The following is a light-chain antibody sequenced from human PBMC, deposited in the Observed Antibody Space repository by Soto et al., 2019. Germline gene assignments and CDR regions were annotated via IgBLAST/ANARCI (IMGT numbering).Light chain of an antibody. CDR2: EVS. Sequence: QSALTQPASVSGSPGQSITISCTGTSSDVGGYNYVSWYQQQSGKAPKLIIHEVSNRPSGVSNRFSGSKSGNTASLTISGLQAEDEADYYCDSYTSSRAYVFAIGTKVTVL. V-gene: IGLV2-14*01. J-gene: IGLJ1*01. CDR3: DSYTSSRAYV. CDR1: SSDVGGYNY.